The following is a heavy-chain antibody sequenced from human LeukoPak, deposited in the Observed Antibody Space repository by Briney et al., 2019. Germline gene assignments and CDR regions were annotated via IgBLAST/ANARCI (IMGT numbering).Heavy chain of an antibody. CDR3: AREGYSSSWSNWFDP. CDR2: INPNSGGT. V-gene: IGHV1-2*02. D-gene: IGHD6-13*01. Sequence: ASVKVSCKASGYTFTGYYMHWVRQAPGQGLEWMGWINPNSGGTNYAQKFQGRVTMTRDTSISTAYMELSRLRPDDTAVYYCAREGYSSSWSNWFDPWGQGTLVTVSS. CDR1: GYTFTGYY. J-gene: IGHJ5*02.